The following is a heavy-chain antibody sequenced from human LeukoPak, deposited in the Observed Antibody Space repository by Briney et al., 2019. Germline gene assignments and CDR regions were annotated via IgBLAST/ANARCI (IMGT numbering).Heavy chain of an antibody. CDR1: GDSVSTNSTA. CDR2: TYQRSKWYN. CDR3: ARSPSPYSSGWYFDY. Sequence: SQTLSLTCAISGDSVSTNSTAWNWIRQSPSRGLEWLGRTYQRSKWYNDYAVSVKSRITINPDISKNQFSLQLNSVTPEDTAVYYCARSPSPYSSGWYFDYWGQGTLVTVSS. D-gene: IGHD6-19*01. J-gene: IGHJ4*02. V-gene: IGHV6-1*01.